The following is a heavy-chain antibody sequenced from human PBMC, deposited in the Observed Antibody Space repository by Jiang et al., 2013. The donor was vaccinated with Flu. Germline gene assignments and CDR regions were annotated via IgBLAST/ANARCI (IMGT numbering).Heavy chain of an antibody. Sequence: EVKQPGASVQISCKTSGYTFTSYALHWVRQAPGQRPEWLGWINAGRGNTKYSEKFQDRVTITRDTSAKTAYLELTSLTSADTAVYYCARGNWNYPDYWGQGTLVTVSS. J-gene: IGHJ4*02. CDR2: INAGRGNT. CDR1: GYTFTSYA. D-gene: IGHD1-7*01. CDR3: ARGNWNYPDY. V-gene: IGHV1-3*01.